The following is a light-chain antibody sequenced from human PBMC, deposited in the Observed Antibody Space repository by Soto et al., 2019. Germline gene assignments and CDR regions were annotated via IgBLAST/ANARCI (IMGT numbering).Light chain of an antibody. CDR1: SGSIGSSY. CDR3: QSYDTSNPLV. J-gene: IGLJ3*02. CDR2: EDN. V-gene: IGLV6-57*01. Sequence: NFMLTQPHSVSESPGKTVTISCTRSSGSIGSSYVQWYKQRPGSSPTTVIFEDNQRPTGGPVRFSGSIDSSSNSASLVISGLRTEDEADYYCQSYDTSNPLVFGGGTKLTVL.